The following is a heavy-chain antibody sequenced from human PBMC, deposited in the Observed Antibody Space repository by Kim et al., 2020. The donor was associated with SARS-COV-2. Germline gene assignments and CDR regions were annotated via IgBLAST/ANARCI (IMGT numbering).Heavy chain of an antibody. CDR3: SKGYKGGVTFSPIGY. CDR1: GFTFTTYW. CDR2: INSDGSTT. J-gene: IGHJ4*02. V-gene: IGHV3-74*01. Sequence: GGSLRLSCAASGFTFTTYWMHWVRQAPGKGLVWVSRINSDGSTTSYAEPLKGRFNISRDNAKNTLYLLLSSLRADDTAVYYCSKGYKGGVTFSPIGYWGQGTLVTVSS. D-gene: IGHD2-8*02.